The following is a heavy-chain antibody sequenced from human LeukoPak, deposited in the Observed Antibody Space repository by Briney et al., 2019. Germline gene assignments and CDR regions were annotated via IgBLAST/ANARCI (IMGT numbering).Heavy chain of an antibody. D-gene: IGHD2-2*01. J-gene: IGHJ4*02. Sequence: SETLSLTCNVSGGSISSGDYYWSWIRQPPGKGLEWIGYIYYSGSTYYNPSLKSRVTISVDTSKNQFSLKLSSVTAADTAVYYCARGPSGYCSSTSCYVFDYWGQGTLVTVSS. CDR2: IYYSGST. V-gene: IGHV4-30-4*01. CDR3: ARGPSGYCSSTSCYVFDY. CDR1: GGSISSGDYY.